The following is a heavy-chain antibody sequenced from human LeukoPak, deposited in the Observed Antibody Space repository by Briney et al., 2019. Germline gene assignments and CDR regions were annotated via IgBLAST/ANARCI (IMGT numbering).Heavy chain of an antibody. V-gene: IGHV4-38-2*02. CDR2: IYHSGST. D-gene: IGHD6-19*01. J-gene: IGHJ4*02. CDR1: GGSISSYY. Sequence: SETLSLTCTVSGGSISSYYWGWIRQPPGKGLEWIGSIYHSGSTYYNPSLKSRVTISVDTSKNQFSLKLSSVTAADTAVYYCARTGYSSGWYDYWGQGTLVTVSS. CDR3: ARTGYSSGWYDY.